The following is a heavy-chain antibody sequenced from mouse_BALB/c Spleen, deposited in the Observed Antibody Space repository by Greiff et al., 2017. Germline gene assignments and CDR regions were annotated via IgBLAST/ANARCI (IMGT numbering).Heavy chain of an antibody. CDR1: GFTFSSYA. CDR2: ISSGGSYT. Sequence: EVKVVESGGGLVKPGGSLKLSCAASGFTFSSYAMSWVRQSPEKRLEWVAEISSGGSYTYYPDTVTGRFTISRDNAKNTLYLEMSSLRSEDTAMYYCAREGTTVNFDYWGQGTTLTVSS. D-gene: IGHD1-1*01. V-gene: IGHV5-9-4*01. J-gene: IGHJ2*01. CDR3: AREGTTVNFDY.